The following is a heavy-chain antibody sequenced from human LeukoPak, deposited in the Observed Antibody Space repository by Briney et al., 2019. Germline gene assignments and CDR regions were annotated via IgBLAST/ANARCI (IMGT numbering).Heavy chain of an antibody. V-gene: IGHV4-38-2*02. CDR3: ARESVAVAGTWFDP. CDR1: GYSISSGYY. Sequence: SETLSLTCSVSGYSISSGYYWGWIRQPPGKGLEWIGNIYHSGRTYYNPSLKSRVTISVDTSKNQFSLKLSSVTAADTAVYYCARESVAVAGTWFDPWGQGTLVTVSS. D-gene: IGHD6-19*01. J-gene: IGHJ5*02. CDR2: IYHSGRT.